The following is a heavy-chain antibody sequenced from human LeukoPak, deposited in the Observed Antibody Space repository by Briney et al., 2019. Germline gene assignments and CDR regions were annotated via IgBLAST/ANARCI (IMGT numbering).Heavy chain of an antibody. CDR2: ITSSSDYI. V-gene: IGHV3-21*01. D-gene: IGHD5-18*01. Sequence: PGGSLRLSCTASGFTFSSYSMNWVRQAPGTGLEWVSSITSSSDYIYYADSVKGRFTISRDNAENSLHLQMNSLRADDTAVYYCAREFKSGYGMWAWGQGTLVTVSS. CDR1: GFTFSSYS. J-gene: IGHJ5*02. CDR3: AREFKSGYGMWA.